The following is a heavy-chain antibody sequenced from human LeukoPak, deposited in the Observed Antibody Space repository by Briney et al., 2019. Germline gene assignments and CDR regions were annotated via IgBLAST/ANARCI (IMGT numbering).Heavy chain of an antibody. CDR2: INPSGST. Sequence: PSETLSLTYAVYGVSFSGYYWSRIRQPPGKGLDWIGEINPSGSTNYNPSLKGRVTMSIDTSKNQFSLNLSSVTAADTAVFYCARGRSSTWYRYFDYWGQGTLVTVSS. CDR3: ARGRSSTWYRYFDY. J-gene: IGHJ4*02. CDR1: GVSFSGYY. V-gene: IGHV4-34*01. D-gene: IGHD6-13*01.